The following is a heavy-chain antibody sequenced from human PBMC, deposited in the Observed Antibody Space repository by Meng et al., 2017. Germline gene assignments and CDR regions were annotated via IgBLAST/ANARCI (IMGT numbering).Heavy chain of an antibody. V-gene: IGHV4-34*02. CDR2: INHSGST. D-gene: IGHD6-25*01. J-gene: IGHJ4*02. CDR1: GGSFSGYY. CDR3: ARDRSSSAIIPIGY. Sequence: VQLQQWGAGTLEPSDTLSLACAVYGGSFSGYYGSWIRQPPGKGLEWIGEINHSGSTNYNPSLKSRVTISVDTSKNQFSLKLSSVTAADTAVYYCARDRSSSAIIPIGYWGQGTLVTVSS.